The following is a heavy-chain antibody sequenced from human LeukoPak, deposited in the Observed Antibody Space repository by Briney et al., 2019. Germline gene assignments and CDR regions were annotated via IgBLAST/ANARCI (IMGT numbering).Heavy chain of an antibody. CDR2: IYYNGST. Sequence: PSETLSLTCTVSGGSISSYYWSWIRQPPGKGLEWIGYIYYNGSTNYNPSLKSRVTISVDTSKNQFSLKLSSVTAADTAVYYCARDTGTTLAYWGQGTLVTVSS. CDR1: GGSISSYY. J-gene: IGHJ4*02. V-gene: IGHV4-59*01. D-gene: IGHD1-7*01. CDR3: ARDTGTTLAY.